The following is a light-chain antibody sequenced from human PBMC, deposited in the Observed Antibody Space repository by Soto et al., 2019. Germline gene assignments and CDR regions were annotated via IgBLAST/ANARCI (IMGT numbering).Light chain of an antibody. CDR1: SSDVGAYNY. CDR3: NSYTSNTTLVV. J-gene: IGLJ2*01. Sequence: QSVLTQPASVSGSPGQSITISCTGTSSDVGAYNYVSWYQQHPGTAPKLMIYEVSSRPSGVSNRFSGSKSGDTASLTISGLQAEDEAEYYCNSYTSNTTLVVFGGGTKLTVL. V-gene: IGLV2-14*01. CDR2: EVS.